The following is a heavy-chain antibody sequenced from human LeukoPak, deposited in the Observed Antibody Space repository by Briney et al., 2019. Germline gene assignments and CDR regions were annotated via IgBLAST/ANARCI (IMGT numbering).Heavy chain of an antibody. CDR3: ARDQATSGGGLDS. Sequence: PGGSLRLSCAASGFTVSGTHMSWVRQAPGKGLEWISAIYTGGTTYYSDSVEGRFTISRDKSKNTLYLHMDSLRLEDTAVYYCARDQATSGGGLDSWGQGTLVTVSS. CDR2: IYTGGTT. D-gene: IGHD3-16*01. V-gene: IGHV3-53*01. CDR1: GFTVSGTH. J-gene: IGHJ4*02.